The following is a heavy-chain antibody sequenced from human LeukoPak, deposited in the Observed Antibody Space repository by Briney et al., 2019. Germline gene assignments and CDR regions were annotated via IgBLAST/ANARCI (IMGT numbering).Heavy chain of an antibody. Sequence: ASVQVSCKASGYTFTSYGISWVRQAPGQGPEWMGWISAYNGNTNYAQKLQGRVTMTTDTSTSTAYMELRSLRSDDTAVYYCARDRSGGSYYNYWGQGTLVTVSS. D-gene: IGHD3-10*01. CDR1: GYTFTSYG. V-gene: IGHV1-18*01. CDR2: ISAYNGNT. J-gene: IGHJ4*02. CDR3: ARDRSGGSYYNY.